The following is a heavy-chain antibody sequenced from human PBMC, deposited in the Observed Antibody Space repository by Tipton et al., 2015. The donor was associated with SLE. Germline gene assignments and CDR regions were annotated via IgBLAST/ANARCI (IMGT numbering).Heavy chain of an antibody. J-gene: IGHJ3*02. CDR1: GGSISSHY. D-gene: IGHD1-7*01. CDR3: ARWNSGTTGAFDI. V-gene: IGHV4-59*11. CDR2: IYYSGSI. Sequence: TLSLTCTVSGGSISSHYWSWIRQPPGKGLEWIGYIYYSGSISYNPSLKSRVTISVDKSKNQFSLKLSSVTAADTAVYYCARWNSGTTGAFDIWGQGTMVTVSS.